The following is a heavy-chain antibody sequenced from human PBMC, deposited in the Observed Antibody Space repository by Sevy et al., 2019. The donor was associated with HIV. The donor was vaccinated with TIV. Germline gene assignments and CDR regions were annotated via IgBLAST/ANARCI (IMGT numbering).Heavy chain of an antibody. V-gene: IGHV3-23*01. D-gene: IGHD2-2*01. CDR2: ISGGGGT. J-gene: IGHJ6*02. Sequence: GGSLRLSCKTSGFTFSNHAMSWVRQAPGKGLEWVTHISGGGGTDDADSVKGRFAISRDNPKNTLYLQMNSLRAEDTAVYYCGRVQSRTRGYYCLDVWGQGTTVTVSS. CDR1: GFTFSNHA. CDR3: GRVQSRTRGYYCLDV.